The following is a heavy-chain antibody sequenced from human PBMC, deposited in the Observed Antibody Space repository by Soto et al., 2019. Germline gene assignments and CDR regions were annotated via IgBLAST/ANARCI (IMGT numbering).Heavy chain of an antibody. J-gene: IGHJ4*02. Sequence: VQLLESGGGLVQPGGSLRLSCAASGFTFSIYAMSWVRQAPGKGLEWVSSISYSTTYIYYADSVQGRFTISRDNAKNSLYLQMNSLRADDTAVYYCARAVLPSVVGAVDYWGQGTLVTVSS. V-gene: IGHV3-21*02. D-gene: IGHD1-26*01. CDR1: GFTFSIYA. CDR2: ISYSTTYI. CDR3: ARAVLPSVVGAVDY.